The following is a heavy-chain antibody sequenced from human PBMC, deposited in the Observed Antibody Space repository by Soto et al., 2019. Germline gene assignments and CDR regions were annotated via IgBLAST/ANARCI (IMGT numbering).Heavy chain of an antibody. Sequence: PSETLSLTCTVSGGSIGSGDHYWSWIRQPPGKGLEWIGYIYYSGSTYYNASLKSRVTISVDTSKNQFSLKLTSVTAADTAVYYCARGVRGPYYFDYWGQGTLVIVSS. CDR2: IYYSGST. CDR3: ARGVRGPYYFDY. CDR1: GGSIGSGDHY. J-gene: IGHJ4*02. D-gene: IGHD1-26*01. V-gene: IGHV4-30-4*01.